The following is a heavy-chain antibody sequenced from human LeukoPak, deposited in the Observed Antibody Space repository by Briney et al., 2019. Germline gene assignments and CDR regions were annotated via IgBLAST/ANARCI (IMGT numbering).Heavy chain of an antibody. Sequence: GRSLRLSCAASGFTFSSYAMHWVRQAPGKGLEWVAVISYDGSNKYYADSVKGRFTISRDNSKNTLYLQMNSLRAEDTAVYYCAREGRAYDAFDIWGRGTMVTVSS. CDR3: AREGRAYDAFDI. CDR1: GFTFSSYA. V-gene: IGHV3-30-3*01. J-gene: IGHJ3*02. CDR2: ISYDGSNK.